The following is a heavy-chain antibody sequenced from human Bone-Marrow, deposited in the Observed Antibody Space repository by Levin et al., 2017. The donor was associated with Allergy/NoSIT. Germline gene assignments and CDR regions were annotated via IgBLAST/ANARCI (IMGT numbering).Heavy chain of an antibody. D-gene: IGHD2-8*01. CDR3: GRNGVGTATGSP. V-gene: IGHV3-66*01. CDR1: GFSVSRNY. Sequence: GGSLRLSCAASGFSVSRNYMSWVRQAPGKGLEWVSLIYSGGDTQYADSVKGRFTISRDNSSNTLYLQMNSLRGDDTAAYYCGRNGVGTATGSPWGQGTLVTVSS. CDR2: IYSGGDT. J-gene: IGHJ1*01.